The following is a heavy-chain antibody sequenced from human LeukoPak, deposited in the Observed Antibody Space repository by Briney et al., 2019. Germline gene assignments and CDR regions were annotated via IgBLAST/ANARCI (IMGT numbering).Heavy chain of an antibody. V-gene: IGHV4-59*01. J-gene: IGHJ6*03. CDR1: GDSITDYY. Sequence: PSETLSLTCTVSGDSITDYYWSWTRQPPGKGLEWIGYIYYSGSTNYNPSLKSRVTISVDTSKNQFSLKLSSVTAADTAVYYCARGEYSSSWDLLYYYMDVWGKGTTVTVSS. CDR2: IYYSGST. CDR3: ARGEYSSSWDLLYYYMDV. D-gene: IGHD6-6*01.